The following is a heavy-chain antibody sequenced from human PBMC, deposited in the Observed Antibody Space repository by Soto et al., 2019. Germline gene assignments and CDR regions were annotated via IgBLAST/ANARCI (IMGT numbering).Heavy chain of an antibody. V-gene: IGHV3-30-3*01. CDR1: GFTISRYS. J-gene: IGHJ4*02. Sequence: GGSLRLSCVTSGFTISRYSMHWFRQAPGKGLEWVAVTSSDGGTKFYADSVKGRFTVSRDNSKNTLYLQMNSLRPEDTAVYYCAREVVLTEWYFDNWGQGILVTVSS. CDR3: AREVVLTEWYFDN. D-gene: IGHD2-21*01. CDR2: TSSDGGTK.